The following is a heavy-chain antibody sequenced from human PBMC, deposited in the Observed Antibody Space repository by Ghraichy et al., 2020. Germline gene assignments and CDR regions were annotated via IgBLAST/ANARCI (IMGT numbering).Heavy chain of an antibody. Sequence: GGSLRLSCAASGFTFSSYAMTWVRQAPGKGLEWVSGISGSGGLTYYADSVKGRFTISRDNSKNTLHLQMNSLRAEDTAVYYCAKSIVDFWSGIAQWPFDYWGQGALVTVSS. CDR3: AKSIVDFWSGIAQWPFDY. D-gene: IGHD3-3*01. CDR1: GFTFSSYA. V-gene: IGHV3-23*01. J-gene: IGHJ4*02. CDR2: ISGSGGLT.